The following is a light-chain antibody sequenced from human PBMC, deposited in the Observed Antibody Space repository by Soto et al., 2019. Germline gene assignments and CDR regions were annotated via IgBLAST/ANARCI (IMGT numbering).Light chain of an antibody. CDR2: AAS. CDR1: QSIGTN. V-gene: IGKV3D-15*02. CDR3: QQYGSSPWT. J-gene: IGKJ1*01. Sequence: EVVMVQSPDTLSVSPGERATLSCRASQSIGTNLAWYQQKPGQPPRLLIYAASARPTDIPDRFSGSGSGTEFILSISRLQSEDFAVYYCQQYGSSPWTFGQGTKVEIK.